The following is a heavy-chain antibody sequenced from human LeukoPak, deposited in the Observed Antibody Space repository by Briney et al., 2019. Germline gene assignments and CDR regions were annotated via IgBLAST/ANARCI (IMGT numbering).Heavy chain of an antibody. CDR3: ARGGIAAVSTFDI. J-gene: IGHJ3*02. D-gene: IGHD6-13*01. CDR2: INAGNGNT. Sequence: GASVKVSCKASGYTFTSYAMHWVRQAPGQRLEWMGWINAGNGNTKYSQEFQGRVTMTRDMSTSTVYMELSSLRSEDTAVYYCARGGIAAVSTFDIWGQGTMVTVSS. V-gene: IGHV1-3*03. CDR1: GYTFTSYA.